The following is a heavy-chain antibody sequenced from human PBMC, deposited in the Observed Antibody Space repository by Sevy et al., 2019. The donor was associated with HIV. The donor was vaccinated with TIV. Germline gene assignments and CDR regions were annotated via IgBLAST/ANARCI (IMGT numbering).Heavy chain of an antibody. CDR1: GGSITSLY. Sequence: SETLSLTCTMSGGSITSLYWNWIRQPPGKGLEWIANIYYNGHINYNPSLKSRVTLSLDTSKNHISLRLSSVTAADTAMYYCAGENAWGRGYSWGQGTLVTVSS. V-gene: IGHV4-59*11. J-gene: IGHJ4*02. CDR3: AGENAWGRGYS. D-gene: IGHD1-26*01. CDR2: IYYNGHI.